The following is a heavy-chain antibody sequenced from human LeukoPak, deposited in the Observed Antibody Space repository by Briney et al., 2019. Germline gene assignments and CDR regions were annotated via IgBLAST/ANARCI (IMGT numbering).Heavy chain of an antibody. Sequence: ASVKVSCKASGYTFTSYDINWVRQATGQGLEWMGWMNPNSGNTGYAQKFQGRVTMTRNTSISTAYMELSSLRSEDTAVYYCERGGYYGSGRRPLYYYYYYMDVWGKGTTVTISS. CDR2: MNPNSGNT. D-gene: IGHD3-10*01. CDR1: GYTFTSYD. V-gene: IGHV1-8*01. J-gene: IGHJ6*03. CDR3: ERGGYYGSGRRPLYYYYYYMDV.